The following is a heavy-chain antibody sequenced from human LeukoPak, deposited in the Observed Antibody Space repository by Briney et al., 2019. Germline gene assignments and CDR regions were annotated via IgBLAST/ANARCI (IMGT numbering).Heavy chain of an antibody. CDR1: GGTFSSYA. CDR2: IIPILGIA. Sequence: SVKVSCKASGGTFSSYAISWVRQAPGQGLEWMGGIIPILGIANYAQKFQGRVTMTRDTSISTAYMELSRLRSDDTAVYYCARDRSSWQRACVIWGQGTMVTVSS. J-gene: IGHJ3*02. D-gene: IGHD6-13*01. V-gene: IGHV1-69*10. CDR3: ARDRSSWQRACVI.